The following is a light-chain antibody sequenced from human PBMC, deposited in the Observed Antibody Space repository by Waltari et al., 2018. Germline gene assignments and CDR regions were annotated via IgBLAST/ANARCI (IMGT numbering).Light chain of an antibody. Sequence: IVMTQSPDSLAVSLGERATINCKSSRTVLYDSNNKNYLAWYPQKPGQPPNLLIYWASTLKSGVPDRFSGSGSETDFTLTISTLQAEDVAVYYCHQYYNTPYSYGQGTKLEIK. CDR2: WAS. J-gene: IGKJ2*03. CDR1: RTVLYDSNNKNY. V-gene: IGKV4-1*01. CDR3: HQYYNTPYS.